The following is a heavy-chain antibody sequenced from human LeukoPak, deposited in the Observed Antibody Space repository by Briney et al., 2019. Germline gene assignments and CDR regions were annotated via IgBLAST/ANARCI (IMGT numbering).Heavy chain of an antibody. J-gene: IGHJ4*02. CDR3: ASGSYGLFDY. CDR2: IIPIFGTA. CDR1: GGTFSSYA. V-gene: IGHV1-69*06. Sequence: EASVKVSCKASGGTFSSYAISWVRQAPGQGLEWMGGIIPIFGTANYAQKFQGRVTITADKSTSTAYMELSSLRSEDTAVYYCASGSYGLFDYWGQGTLVTVSS. D-gene: IGHD1-26*01.